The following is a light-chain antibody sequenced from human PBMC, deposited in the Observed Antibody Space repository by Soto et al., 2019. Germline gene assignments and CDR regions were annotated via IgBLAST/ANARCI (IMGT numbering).Light chain of an antibody. CDR2: LTS. CDR3: VYGLQNRAYS. Sequence: EIVMTQSPLSLPVTPGEPASISCRSSQSLLHTDGYKYLDWYMQKPGQSPQLLIYLTSTRAPGVPDRFSGGGSGTDFTLTISRVEAEDVGLYYCVYGLQNRAYSLGQGTRLEIK. CDR1: QSLLHTDGYKY. J-gene: IGKJ2*01. V-gene: IGKV2-28*01.